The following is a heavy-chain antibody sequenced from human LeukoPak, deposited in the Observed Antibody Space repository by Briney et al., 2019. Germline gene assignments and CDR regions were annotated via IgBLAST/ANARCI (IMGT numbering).Heavy chain of an antibody. CDR1: GGSISSSY. V-gene: IGHV4-4*09. D-gene: IGHD2-21*02. J-gene: IGHJ5*02. Sequence: SETLSLTRTVSGGSISSSYWSWIRQPPGKGLEWIGYIHTSGNINYNPSLNSRVTMSMDTSKSQFSLKLSSVTAADTAVCYCARLVVTSSANWFDPWGQGTLALVSS. CDR2: IHTSGNI. CDR3: ARLVVTSSANWFDP.